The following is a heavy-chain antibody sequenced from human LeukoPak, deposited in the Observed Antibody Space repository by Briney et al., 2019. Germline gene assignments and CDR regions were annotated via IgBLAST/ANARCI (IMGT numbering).Heavy chain of an antibody. V-gene: IGHV3-23*01. CDR3: AKGLGLLGYCSSTSCYTQGFGAFDI. CDR1: GFTFSSYA. CDR2: ISGSGGST. J-gene: IGHJ3*02. Sequence: GGSLRLSCAASGFTFSSYAMSWVRQAPGKGLEWVSAISGSGGSTYYADSVKGRFTISRDNSKNTLYLQMNSLRAEDTAVYYCAKGLGLLGYCSSTSCYTQGFGAFDIWGQGTMVTVSS. D-gene: IGHD2-2*02.